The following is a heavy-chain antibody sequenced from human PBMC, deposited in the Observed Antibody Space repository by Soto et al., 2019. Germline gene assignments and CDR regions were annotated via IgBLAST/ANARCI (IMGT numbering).Heavy chain of an antibody. CDR2: IKEDGTRT. D-gene: IGHD2-2*01. Sequence: PGGSLRLSCSASGFSYSAYYMNWVRQAPGKGLEWVANIKEDGTRTSYADSVRGRFTISRDNAKNSLYLQMNSLRVEDTAVYYCASLNWNVPPTGQWGQGTLVTVSS. V-gene: IGHV3-7*03. CDR1: GFSYSAYY. J-gene: IGHJ4*02. CDR3: ASLNWNVPPTGQ.